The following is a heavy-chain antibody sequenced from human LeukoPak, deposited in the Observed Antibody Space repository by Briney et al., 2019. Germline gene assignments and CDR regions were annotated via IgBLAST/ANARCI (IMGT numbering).Heavy chain of an antibody. J-gene: IGHJ6*02. D-gene: IGHD3-16*01. Sequence: ASVKVSCKASGNSISNYAVSWVRQAPGQGFEWMGGIIPIFGTADYAQEFQGRVTITADQSTSTTYMALSSLKSEDTATYYCTTRACHAGGCSSSFYYYYGLHFWGQGTTVSVSS. CDR1: GNSISNYA. CDR3: TTRACHAGGCSSSFYYYYGLHF. V-gene: IGHV1-69*13. CDR2: IIPIFGTA.